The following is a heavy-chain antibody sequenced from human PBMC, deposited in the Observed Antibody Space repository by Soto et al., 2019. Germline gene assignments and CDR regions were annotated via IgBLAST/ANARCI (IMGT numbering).Heavy chain of an antibody. CDR1: GVSIHNSHCF. V-gene: IGHV4-39*01. CDR3: GRVVEGATRHTDFDS. Sequence: SETLSHTSTVSGVSIHNSHCFWGWMRHSTGKGLEFIANVYYSGGAHYNPSFKSRVTISVDTATNQVSLRMSSVTAADTAVYFCGRVVEGATRHTDFDSWGQGTLVTVSS. CDR2: VYYSGGA. J-gene: IGHJ5*01. D-gene: IGHD2-21*01.